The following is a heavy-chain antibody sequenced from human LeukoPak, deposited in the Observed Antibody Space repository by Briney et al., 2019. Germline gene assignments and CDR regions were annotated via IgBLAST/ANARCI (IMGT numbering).Heavy chain of an antibody. CDR3: ARSPLSGDTI. CDR2: IIHSGCT. D-gene: IGHD2-21*01. V-gene: IGHV4-34*12. CDR1: GGSFSGYH. Sequence: SETLSLTCAVYGGSFSGYHWSWIRQPPGKGLEWIGEIIHSGCTKYNPSLKSRATISVDTSKNQISLKLRSVTAADTAVYYCARSPLSGDTIWGQGTLVTVSS. J-gene: IGHJ4*02.